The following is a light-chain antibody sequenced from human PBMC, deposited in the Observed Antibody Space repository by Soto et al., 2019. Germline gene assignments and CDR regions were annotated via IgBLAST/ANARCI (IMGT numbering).Light chain of an antibody. CDR1: SSDVGRYNH. Sequence: QSFLTQPASVSVSPGQSITISCTGTSSDVGRYNHASWYQHHPGKAPKLIISEVSNRPSGVSNRFSGSKSGYTASLTISGLQAEDEADYYCNSHTSGDFRVFGTGTKVTVL. CDR2: EVS. V-gene: IGLV2-14*01. CDR3: NSHTSGDFRV. J-gene: IGLJ1*01.